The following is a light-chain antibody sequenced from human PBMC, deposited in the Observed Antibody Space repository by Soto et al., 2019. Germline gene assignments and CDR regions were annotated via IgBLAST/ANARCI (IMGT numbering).Light chain of an antibody. Sequence: EIVMTQSPATLSVSPGERATLSCRASHSLNSNLAWYQQKPGQSPRLLIYGGITRATGIPARFSGSRSGTEFTLTISSLKSEDFAVYYCQHYKDWPLTFGGGTKVDI. CDR2: GGI. J-gene: IGKJ4*01. CDR1: HSLNSN. V-gene: IGKV3-15*01. CDR3: QHYKDWPLT.